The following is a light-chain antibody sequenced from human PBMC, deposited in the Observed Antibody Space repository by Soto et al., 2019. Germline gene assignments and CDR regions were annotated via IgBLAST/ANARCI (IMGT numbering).Light chain of an antibody. CDR2: EAS. CDR1: QSVRNN. J-gene: IGKJ1*01. CDR3: QQHDVWPAT. Sequence: EIVMTQSPATLSVSPGERFTLSCRASQSVRNNLAGSQQKPGKAPRLLIYEASIRATGVPARFSGIGYGTEFTLIISSLQSEDFAVYYCQQHDVWPATFGQGTKVDNK. V-gene: IGKV3-15*01.